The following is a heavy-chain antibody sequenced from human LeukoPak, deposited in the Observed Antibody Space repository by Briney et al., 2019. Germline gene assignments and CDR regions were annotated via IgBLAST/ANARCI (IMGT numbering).Heavy chain of an antibody. D-gene: IGHD3-22*01. CDR1: GYTFTGYC. CDR2: INPNSGGT. V-gene: IGHV1-2*02. CDR3: AGGDYYDSSGYPLDY. Sequence: ASVKVSCKASGYTFTGYCMHWVRQAPGQGLEWMGWINPNSGGTNYAQKFQGRVTMTRDTSISTAYMELSRLRSDDTAVYYCAGGDYYDSSGYPLDYWGQGTLVTVSS. J-gene: IGHJ4*02.